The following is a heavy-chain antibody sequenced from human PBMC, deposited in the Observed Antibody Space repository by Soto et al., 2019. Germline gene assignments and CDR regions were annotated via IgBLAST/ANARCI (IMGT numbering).Heavy chain of an antibody. V-gene: IGHV3-11*01. CDR3: ARDHDGFDI. CDR1: GFTFSDYY. Sequence: GGSLRLSCEASGFTFSDYYMSWIRQAPGKGLEWVSYISRCDSSSTIYYIDSVKGRFTISRDNAKNSLYLQMNSLRVEDTAVYYCARDHDGFDIWGQGTMVTVSS. J-gene: IGHJ3*02. CDR2: ISRCDSSSTI.